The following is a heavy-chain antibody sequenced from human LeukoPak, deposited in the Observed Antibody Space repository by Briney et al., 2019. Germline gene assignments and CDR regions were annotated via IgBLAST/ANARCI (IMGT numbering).Heavy chain of an antibody. CDR3: AREGWFGELSHWFDP. J-gene: IGHJ5*02. V-gene: IGHV4-30-4*01. Sequence: SETPSLTCTVSGGSISSGDYYWSWIRQPPGKGLEWIGYIYYSGSTYYNPSLKSRVTISVDTSKNQFSLKLSSVTAADTAVYYCAREGWFGELSHWFDPWGQGTLVTVSS. CDR1: GGSISSGDYY. CDR2: IYYSGST. D-gene: IGHD3-10*01.